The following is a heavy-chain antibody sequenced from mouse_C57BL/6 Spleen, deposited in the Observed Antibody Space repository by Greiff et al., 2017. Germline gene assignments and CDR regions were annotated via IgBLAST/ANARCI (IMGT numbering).Heavy chain of an antibody. Sequence: QVTLKESGPGLVQPSQSLSITCTVSGFSLTSYGVHWVRQSPGKGLEWLGVIWSGGSTDYNAAFISRLSISKDNSKSQVFFKMNSLQADDTAIYYCARNDGNYGAWFAYWGQGTLVTVSA. D-gene: IGHD2-1*01. V-gene: IGHV2-2*01. J-gene: IGHJ3*01. CDR1: GFSLTSYG. CDR3: ARNDGNYGAWFAY. CDR2: IWSGGST.